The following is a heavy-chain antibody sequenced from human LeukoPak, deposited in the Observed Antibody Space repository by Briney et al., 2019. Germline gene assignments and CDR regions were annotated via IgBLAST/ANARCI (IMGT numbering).Heavy chain of an antibody. CDR2: ISGSGGST. Sequence: PGGSLRLSCAASGFTFSSYAMSWVRQAPGKGLEWVSAISGSGGSTYYADSVKGRFTISGDNSKNTLYLQMNSLRAEDTAVYYCARGGDAGRYWYFDLWGRGTLVTVSS. CDR3: ARGGDAGRYWYFDL. J-gene: IGHJ2*01. CDR1: GFTFSSYA. V-gene: IGHV3-23*01. D-gene: IGHD7-27*01.